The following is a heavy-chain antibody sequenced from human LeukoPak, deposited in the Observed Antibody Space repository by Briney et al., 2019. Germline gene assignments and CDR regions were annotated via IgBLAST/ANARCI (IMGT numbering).Heavy chain of an antibody. Sequence: SQTLSLTCTVSGGSISSGDYYWSWIRQPPGKGLEWIGYIYYSGSTYYNPSLKSRVTISVDRSKNQFSLKLSSVTAADTAVYYCARDRGRELMTGYSDAFDIWGQGTMVTVSS. CDR3: ARDRGRELMTGYSDAFDI. CDR2: IYYSGST. V-gene: IGHV4-30-4*01. J-gene: IGHJ3*02. CDR1: GGSISSGDYY. D-gene: IGHD3-9*01.